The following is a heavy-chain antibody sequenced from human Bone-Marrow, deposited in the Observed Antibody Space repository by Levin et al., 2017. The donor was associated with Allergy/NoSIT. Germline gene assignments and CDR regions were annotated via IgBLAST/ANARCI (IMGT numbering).Heavy chain of an antibody. CDR2: ISSNGAST. CDR3: ARAPTMTTVTPPGY. Sequence: GGSLRLSCAASGFTFTSYGMSWVRQAPGKGLEWVSAISSNGASTFYADSVKGRFTISRDNSQNTLNLQMNSLRAEDTAVYYCARAPTMTTVTPPGYWGQGTLVTVSS. D-gene: IGHD4-11*01. V-gene: IGHV3-23*01. J-gene: IGHJ4*02. CDR1: GFTFTSYG.